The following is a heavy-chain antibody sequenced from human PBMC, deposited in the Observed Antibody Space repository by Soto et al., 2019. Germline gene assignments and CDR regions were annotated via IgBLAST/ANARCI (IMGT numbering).Heavy chain of an antibody. J-gene: IGHJ6*03. Sequence: RGSLRLSCAASGFTFSSYGMHWVRQAPGKGLEWVAVISYDGSNKYYADSVKGRFTISRDNSKNTLYLQMNSLRAEDTAVYYCAKDSRRGYCSGGSCYYYYYYMDVWGKGTTVTVSS. D-gene: IGHD2-15*01. CDR2: ISYDGSNK. CDR3: AKDSRRGYCSGGSCYYYYYYMDV. CDR1: GFTFSSYG. V-gene: IGHV3-30*18.